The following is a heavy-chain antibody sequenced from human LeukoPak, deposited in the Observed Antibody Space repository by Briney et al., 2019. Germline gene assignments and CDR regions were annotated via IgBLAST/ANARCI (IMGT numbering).Heavy chain of an antibody. CDR1: GFSFNYYW. CDR2: ISFDGRDT. J-gene: IGHJ4*02. CDR3: ARVEWCPCTNTRCRNIDY. D-gene: IGHD2-8*01. V-gene: IGHV3-74*01. Sequence: PGGSLRLSCGVSGFSFNYYWLHWVRQAPGKGLVWVSCISFDGRDTSYAGSVKGRFTISRDNAKNTLYLQMSSLRAEDTAVYYCARVEWCPCTNTRCRNIDYWGQGTLVTVSS.